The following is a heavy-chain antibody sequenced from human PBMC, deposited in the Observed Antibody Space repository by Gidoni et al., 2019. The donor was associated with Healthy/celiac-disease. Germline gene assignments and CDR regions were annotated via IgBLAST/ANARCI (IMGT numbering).Heavy chain of an antibody. V-gene: IGHV3-48*03. CDR1: GFTFSSYE. CDR3: ARDLKQLVPFDY. J-gene: IGHJ4*02. Sequence: EVQLVESGGGLVQPGGSLRLSCAASGFTFSSYEMNWVRQAPGKGLEWVSYISSSGSTIYYADSVKGRFTISRDNAKNSLYLQMNSLRAEDTAVYYCARDLKQLVPFDYWGQGTLVTVSS. D-gene: IGHD6-6*01. CDR2: ISSSGSTI.